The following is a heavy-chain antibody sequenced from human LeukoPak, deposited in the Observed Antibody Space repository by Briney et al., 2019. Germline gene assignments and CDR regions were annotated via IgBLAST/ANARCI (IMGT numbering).Heavy chain of an antibody. CDR2: ISSSSSYI. J-gene: IGHJ4*02. Sequence: GGSLRLSCAASGFTFSGYSMNWVRQAPGKGLEWVSSISSSSSYIYYADSVKGRFTISRDNAKNSLYLQMNSLRAEDTAVYYCARDPDDYGDYEDFDYWGQGTLVTVSS. CDR3: ARDPDDYGDYEDFDY. V-gene: IGHV3-21*01. CDR1: GFTFSGYS. D-gene: IGHD4-17*01.